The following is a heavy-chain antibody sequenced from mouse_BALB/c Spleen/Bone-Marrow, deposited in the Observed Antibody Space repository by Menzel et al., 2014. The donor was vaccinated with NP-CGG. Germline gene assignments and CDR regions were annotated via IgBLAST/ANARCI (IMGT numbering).Heavy chain of an antibody. Sequence: VQLKESGAELVKPGASVKLSCTASGFNIKDTYMHWVKQRPEQGLEWIGRIDPANGNTKYDPKFQGKATITADTSSNTAYLQLSSLTSEDTAVYYCASYRYAWYFDVWGAGTTVTVSS. J-gene: IGHJ1*01. CDR1: GFNIKDTY. D-gene: IGHD2-14*01. CDR2: IDPANGNT. V-gene: IGHV14-3*02. CDR3: ASYRYAWYFDV.